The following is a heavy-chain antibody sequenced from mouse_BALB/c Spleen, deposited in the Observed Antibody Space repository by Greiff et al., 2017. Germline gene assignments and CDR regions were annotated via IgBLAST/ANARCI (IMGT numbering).Heavy chain of an antibody. CDR1: GYTFTSYV. J-gene: IGHJ4*01. Sequence: LQESGPELVKPGASVKMSCKASGYTFTSYVMHWVKQKPGQGLEWIGYINPYNDGTKYNEKFKGKATLTSDKSSSTAYMELSSLTSEDSAVYYCARWVRGYAMDYWGQGTSVTVSS. CDR2: INPYNDGT. V-gene: IGHV1-14*01. CDR3: ARWVRGYAMDY. D-gene: IGHD2-14*01.